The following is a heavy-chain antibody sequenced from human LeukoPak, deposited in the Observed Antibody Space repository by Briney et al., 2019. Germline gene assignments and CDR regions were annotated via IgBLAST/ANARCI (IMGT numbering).Heavy chain of an antibody. J-gene: IGHJ6*02. V-gene: IGHV4-59*08. CDR2: IYYNGTT. D-gene: IGHD1-26*01. CDR3: ARHTRGLGATINFYGMDV. CDR1: GGSITSYY. Sequence: SETLSLTCTVSGGSITSYYWSWIRQSPGKGLEWIGYIYYNGTTNYNPSLKSRVTISVDTSKNQFSLKLSAVTAADTAVYYCARHTRGLGATINFYGMDVWGQGTTVTVSS.